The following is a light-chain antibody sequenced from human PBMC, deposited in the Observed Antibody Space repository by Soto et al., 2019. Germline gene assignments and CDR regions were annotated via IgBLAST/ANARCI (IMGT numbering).Light chain of an antibody. Sequence: DIVMTQSPLSLPVTPGEPASISCRSSQSLLHSNGYNYLDWXLQKPGQSPQLLIYLGSNRASGVPYRFSXSGSXXVFTLKTSRVEAEDVGVYYCMQALQIPPTFGRGTRLEIK. CDR1: QSLLHSNGYNY. V-gene: IGKV2-28*01. CDR2: LGS. CDR3: MQALQIPPT. J-gene: IGKJ5*01.